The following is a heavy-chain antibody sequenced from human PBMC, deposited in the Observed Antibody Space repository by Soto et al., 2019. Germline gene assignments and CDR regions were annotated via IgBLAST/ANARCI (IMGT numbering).Heavy chain of an antibody. J-gene: IGHJ4*02. CDR1: GGSISGYY. Sequence: LSLTCSVSGGSISGYYWSWIRQPPGKELEWIGYIYYTGSTSYNPSLKSRVTISVDTSRNQFSLKLNSVTAADTAVYYCARDAESGTYYPFYYWGQGNLVTV. D-gene: IGHD1-26*01. CDR3: ARDAESGTYYPFYY. V-gene: IGHV4-59*01. CDR2: IYYTGST.